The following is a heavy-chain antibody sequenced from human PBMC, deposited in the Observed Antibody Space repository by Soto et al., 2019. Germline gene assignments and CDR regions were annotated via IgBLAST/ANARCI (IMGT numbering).Heavy chain of an antibody. Sequence: GGSLRLSCAASGFTFSSYAMSWVRQAPGKGLEWVSVINTNDASIYYADSVKGRFTISSDNSKNTLYLQMNSLRAEDTAVYYYAKDRGGYCSGGRCYYDAFDIWGQGTMVTVSS. V-gene: IGHV3-23*01. CDR1: GFTFSSYA. CDR3: AKDRGGYCSGGRCYYDAFDI. J-gene: IGHJ3*02. D-gene: IGHD2-15*01. CDR2: INTNDASI.